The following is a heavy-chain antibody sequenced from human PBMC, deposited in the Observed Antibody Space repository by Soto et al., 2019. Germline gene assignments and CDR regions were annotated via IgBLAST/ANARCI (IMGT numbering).Heavy chain of an antibody. Sequence: SETLSLTCTVSGGSISSYYWSWIRQPPGKGLEWIGYIYYSGSTNYNPSLKSRVTISVDTSKNQFSLKLSSVTAADTAVYYCARFRDTNWFDPWGQGTLVTVSS. J-gene: IGHJ5*02. CDR1: GGSISSYY. CDR3: ARFRDTNWFDP. CDR2: IYYSGST. V-gene: IGHV4-59*01.